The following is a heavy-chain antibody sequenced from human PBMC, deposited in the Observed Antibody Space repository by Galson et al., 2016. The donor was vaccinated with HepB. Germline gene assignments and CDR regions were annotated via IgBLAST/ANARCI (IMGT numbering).Heavy chain of an antibody. CDR1: GFNFRSYA. D-gene: IGHD6-13*01. CDR2: VSFDGSNK. Sequence: SLRLSCAASGFNFRSYAIHWVRQAPGQGLEWVAVVSFDGSNKDYADSVTGRLTISRDNSKNTLYLQMNGLRAEDTAVYYCARGEGGYSSSWYGWYFDVWGRGTLVTVSS. V-gene: IGHV3-30*04. J-gene: IGHJ2*01. CDR3: ARGEGGYSSSWYGWYFDV.